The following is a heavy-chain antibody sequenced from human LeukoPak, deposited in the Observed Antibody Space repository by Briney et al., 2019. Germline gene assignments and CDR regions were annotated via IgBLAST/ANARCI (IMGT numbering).Heavy chain of an antibody. Sequence: ASVKVSFKASGYTFSIYGVSWVRQAPGQGLEWVAWISAYNGNTNYAQKFQGRVTMTTDTSTTTAYMELRSLRSDDTAVYYCARGGYSYGYMGYFDYWGLGTLVTVSS. D-gene: IGHD5-18*01. CDR3: ARGGYSYGYMGYFDY. J-gene: IGHJ4*02. CDR1: GYTFSIYG. CDR2: ISAYNGNT. V-gene: IGHV1-18*01.